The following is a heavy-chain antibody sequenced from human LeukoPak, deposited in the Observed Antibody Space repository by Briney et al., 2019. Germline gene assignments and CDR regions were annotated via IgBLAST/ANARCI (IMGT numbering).Heavy chain of an antibody. CDR1: GFTFSDYH. V-gene: IGHV3-11*01. D-gene: IGHD6-13*01. CDR3: ARGASIADLDY. Sequence: GGSLRLSCAASGFTFSDYHMSWIRQAPGTGLEWVSYISSSGSTIYYADSVKGRFTISRDNAKNSLYLQMNSLRAEDTAVYYCARGASIADLDYWGQGTLVTVSS. J-gene: IGHJ4*02. CDR2: ISSSGSTI.